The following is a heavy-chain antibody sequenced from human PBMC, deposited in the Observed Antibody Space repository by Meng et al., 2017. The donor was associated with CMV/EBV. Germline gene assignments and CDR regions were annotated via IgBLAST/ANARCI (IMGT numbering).Heavy chain of an antibody. CDR2: INPNSGGT. CDR3: AREGVVLVTAALTSGYAFDI. J-gene: IGHJ3*02. Sequence: ASVHVSCKASVYTFTGYYMLWVRQAPGQGLAWMGWINPNSGGTNYAQKFQGRVTMTGDTSISPAYMKLSRLRSDDTAVYYCAREGVVLVTAALTSGYAFDIWGQGTMVTVSS. CDR1: VYTFTGYY. D-gene: IGHD2-2*01. V-gene: IGHV1-2*02.